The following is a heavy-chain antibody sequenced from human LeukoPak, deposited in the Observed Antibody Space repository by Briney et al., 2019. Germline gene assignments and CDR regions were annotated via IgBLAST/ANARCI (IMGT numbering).Heavy chain of an antibody. V-gene: IGHV4-59*08. J-gene: IGHJ2*01. CDR2: IYYSGST. Sequence: PSDTLSLTCTVSGGSVSSYDWSWIRQPPGKGLEWIGYIYYSGSTNYNPSLKSRVTISIDTSKNQFSLKLSSVTAADTAVYFCARQMVRGVIMAWFFDLWGRGTLVTVSS. CDR3: ARQMVRGVIMAWFFDL. D-gene: IGHD3-10*01. CDR1: GGSVSSYD.